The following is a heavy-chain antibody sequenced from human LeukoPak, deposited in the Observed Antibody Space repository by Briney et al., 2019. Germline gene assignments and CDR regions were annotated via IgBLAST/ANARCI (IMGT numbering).Heavy chain of an antibody. CDR3: ASSRRGYSGYDLDY. CDR1: GFTVSSNY. Sequence: GSLRLSCAASGFTVSSNYMSWVRQAPGKGLEWVSVIYSGGSTYYADSVKGRFTISRDNSKNTLYLQMNSLRAEDTAVYYCASSRRGYSGYDLDYWGQGTLVTVSS. D-gene: IGHD5-12*01. V-gene: IGHV3-53*01. J-gene: IGHJ4*02. CDR2: IYSGGST.